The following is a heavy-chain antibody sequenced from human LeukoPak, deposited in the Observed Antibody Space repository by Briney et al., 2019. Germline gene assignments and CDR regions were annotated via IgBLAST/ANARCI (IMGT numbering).Heavy chain of an antibody. D-gene: IGHD6-6*01. CDR3: TREYSSSSDY. Sequence: SETLSLTCTVSGGSISSSSHHWSWVRPPPGKGLEWIGSIYYSGNTYYNPSLKSRVTISVDTSKNQFSLKLTSVTAADTAVYYCTREYSSSSDYWGQGTLATVSS. J-gene: IGHJ4*02. V-gene: IGHV4-39*02. CDR1: GGSISSSSHH. CDR2: IYYSGNT.